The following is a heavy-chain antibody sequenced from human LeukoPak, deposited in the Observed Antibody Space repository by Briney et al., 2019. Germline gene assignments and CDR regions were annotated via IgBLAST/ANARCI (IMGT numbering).Heavy chain of an antibody. CDR2: ISYSGST. CDR1: GASISSYY. V-gene: IGHV4-59*08. CDR3: ARHPELYFFDY. J-gene: IGHJ4*02. D-gene: IGHD3-10*01. Sequence: SETLSLTCTVSGASISSYYWSWIRQPPGKGLEWIGYISYSGSTNYNPSLKSRVAISADTSKNQVSLTLSSVTAADTAVYYCARHPELYFFDYWGQGTLVTVSS.